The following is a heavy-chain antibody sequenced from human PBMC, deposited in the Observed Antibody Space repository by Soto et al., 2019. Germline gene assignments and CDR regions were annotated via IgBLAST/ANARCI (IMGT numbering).Heavy chain of an antibody. Sequence: GGSLRLSCAASGFTFSSYSMNWVRQAPGKGLEWVSSISSSSSYIYYADSVKGRFNISRENDKNSLYLKMNSLRAEDTAVYYCARGKGNLYRSGGGADYWGQGTLVNASS. V-gene: IGHV3-21*01. CDR2: ISSSSSYI. CDR1: GFTFSSYS. CDR3: ARGKGNLYRSGGGADY. J-gene: IGHJ4*02. D-gene: IGHD6-19*01.